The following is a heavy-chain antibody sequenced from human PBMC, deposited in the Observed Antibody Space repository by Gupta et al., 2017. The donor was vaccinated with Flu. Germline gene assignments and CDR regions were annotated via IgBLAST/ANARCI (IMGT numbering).Heavy chain of an antibody. CDR1: GVSINICA. D-gene: IGHD3-3*02. CDR2: TYYRSRWYT. Sequence: GVSINICAGNWFRKSPSRGLEWLGRTYYRSRWYTNYAPSVKSRITISPDTSKTQFSLQLSSVTPEDTAVYYCARDPHGHLSLDYWGQGTLVTVSS. CDR3: ARDPHGHLSLDY. J-gene: IGHJ4*02. V-gene: IGHV6-1*01.